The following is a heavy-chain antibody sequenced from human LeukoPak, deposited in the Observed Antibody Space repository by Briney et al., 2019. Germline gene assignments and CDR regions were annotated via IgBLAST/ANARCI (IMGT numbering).Heavy chain of an antibody. D-gene: IGHD4-17*01. Sequence: GASVKVSCKASGGTFSSYAISWVRQAPGQGLEWMGGIIPIFGTANYAQKFQGRDTITTDESTSTAYMELSSLRSEDTAVYYCAATVTTRALVYWGQGTLVTVSS. V-gene: IGHV1-69*05. CDR1: GGTFSSYA. CDR2: IIPIFGTA. CDR3: AATVTTRALVY. J-gene: IGHJ4*02.